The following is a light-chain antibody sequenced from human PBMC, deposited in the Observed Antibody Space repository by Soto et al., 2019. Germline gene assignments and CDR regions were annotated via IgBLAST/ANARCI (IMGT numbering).Light chain of an antibody. Sequence: QSALTQPASVSGSPGQSITISCTGTSSDVGGFNYVSWYQQHPGKAPKLMIYDVTNRPSGVSYRFSGSKSGNTASLAISGLQAEDEADYYCSSYSTTTHVVFGGGPKLTVL. CDR3: SSYSTTTHVV. CDR1: SSDVGGFNY. V-gene: IGLV2-14*03. CDR2: DVT. J-gene: IGLJ2*01.